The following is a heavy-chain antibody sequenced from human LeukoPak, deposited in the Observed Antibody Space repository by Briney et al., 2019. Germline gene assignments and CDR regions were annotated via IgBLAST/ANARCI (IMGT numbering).Heavy chain of an antibody. V-gene: IGHV3-23*01. J-gene: IGHJ6*03. Sequence: PGGSLRLSCAASGFTFSNYAMRWVRQAPGKGLEWVSGISGSGDSTYYADSVKGRFTISRDNAKNSLYLQMNSLRAEDTALYYCARGRCTRGCRYMDVWGKGTTVTVSS. D-gene: IGHD2-15*01. CDR1: GFTFSNYA. CDR3: ARGRCTRGCRYMDV. CDR2: ISGSGDST.